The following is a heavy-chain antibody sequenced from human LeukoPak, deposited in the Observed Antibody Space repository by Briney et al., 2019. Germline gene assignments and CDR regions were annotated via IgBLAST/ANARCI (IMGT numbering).Heavy chain of an antibody. Sequence: PSETLSLTCAVYGGSFSGYYWSWIRQPPGKGLEWIGEINHSGSTNYNPSLKSRVTISVDTSKNQFSLKLSSVTAADTAVYYCARGGQWLVLEKDAFDIWGQGTMVTVSS. CDR3: ARGGQWLVLEKDAFDI. CDR1: GGSFSGYY. V-gene: IGHV4-34*01. J-gene: IGHJ3*02. CDR2: INHSGST. D-gene: IGHD6-19*01.